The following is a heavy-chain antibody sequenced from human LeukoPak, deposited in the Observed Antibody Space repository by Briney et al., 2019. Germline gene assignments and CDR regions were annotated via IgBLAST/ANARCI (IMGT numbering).Heavy chain of an antibody. CDR2: ISHDGSNK. D-gene: IGHD3-22*01. J-gene: IGHJ4*02. V-gene: IGHV3-30*18. CDR3: AKVRSGTTKSSGCNY. CDR1: GFTFSSYW. Sequence: TGGSLRLSCAASGFTFSSYWMSWVRQAPGKGLEWVAVISHDGSNKHYADSVKGRFTISRDNSKNTLYLQMNSLRAEDTAVYYCAKVRSGTTKSSGCNYWGQGTLVTVSS.